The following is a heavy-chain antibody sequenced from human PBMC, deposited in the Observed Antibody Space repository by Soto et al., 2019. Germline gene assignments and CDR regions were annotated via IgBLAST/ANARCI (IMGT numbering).Heavy chain of an antibody. J-gene: IGHJ6*02. CDR2: IYYSGST. CDR3: ARDVTDFWSGHEGMDV. CDR1: GGAIINGGYY. V-gene: IGHV4-31*03. D-gene: IGHD3-3*01. Sequence: SETLSLTCTVSGGAIINGGYYCSCIQQRPWKGLEWIGYIYYSGSTYYNPSLKSRVTISVDTSKNQFSLKLTSVTAADTAVYYCARDVTDFWSGHEGMDVWGQGTTVTVSS.